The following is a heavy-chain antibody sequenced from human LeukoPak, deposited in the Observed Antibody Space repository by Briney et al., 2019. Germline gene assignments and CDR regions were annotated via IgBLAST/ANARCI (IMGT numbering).Heavy chain of an antibody. CDR1: GGSISSGSYY. V-gene: IGHV4-61*02. CDR2: IYTSGST. J-gene: IGHJ4*02. D-gene: IGHD3-16*02. CDR3: ARDRYLWGDPPRFDY. Sequence: SQTLSLTCTVSGGSISSGSYYWSWIRQPAGKGLEWIGRIYTSGSTNYNPSLKSRVTISVDTSKNQFSLKLSSVTAADTAVYYCARDRYLWGDPPRFDYWGQGTLVTVSS.